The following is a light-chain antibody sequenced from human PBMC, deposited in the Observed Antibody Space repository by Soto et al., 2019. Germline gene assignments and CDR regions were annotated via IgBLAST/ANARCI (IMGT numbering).Light chain of an antibody. J-gene: IGLJ2*01. Sequence: QAVVTQEPSLTVSPGGTVTLTCGSSTGAVTSNHHPYWFQQKAGQAPRTLIYDTSNKHSWTPARFSGSLLGDKAALTLSCAQAEDEAQYYCLLSYNAARVFGGGTKLPVL. CDR1: TGAVTSNHH. CDR2: DTS. CDR3: LLSYNAARV. V-gene: IGLV7-46*01.